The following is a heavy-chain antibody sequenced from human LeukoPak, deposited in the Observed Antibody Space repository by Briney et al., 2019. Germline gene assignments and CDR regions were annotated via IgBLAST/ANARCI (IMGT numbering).Heavy chain of an antibody. V-gene: IGHV4-59*01. CDR2: IYYSGST. CDR1: GGSISSYY. Sequence: MPSETLSLTCTVSGGSISSYYWSWIRQPPGKGLEWIGYIYYSGSTNYNPSLKSRVTMSVDTSRNQFSLKLSSVTAADTAVYYCARVISQHLSGYYYYYTDVWGKGTNVTVSS. CDR3: ARVISQHLSGYYYYYTDV. D-gene: IGHD1-26*01. J-gene: IGHJ6*03.